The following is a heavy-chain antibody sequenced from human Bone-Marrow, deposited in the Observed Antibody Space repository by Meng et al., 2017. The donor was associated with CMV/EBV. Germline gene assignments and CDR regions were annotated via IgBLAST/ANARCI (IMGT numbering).Heavy chain of an antibody. D-gene: IGHD7-27*01. CDR3: AKDINWGFDP. CDR1: GFSFSSTW. V-gene: IGHV3-30*02. CDR2: MRADDNNE. J-gene: IGHJ5*02. Sequence: VQLVGSGGDLVKPGESLRLSCAASGFSFSSTWMSWVRQAPGKGLEWVALMRADDNNEYYADSVKGRFTISRDVSKNTLYLQMNSLRPEDTAVYCCAKDINWGFDPWGQGTLVTVSS.